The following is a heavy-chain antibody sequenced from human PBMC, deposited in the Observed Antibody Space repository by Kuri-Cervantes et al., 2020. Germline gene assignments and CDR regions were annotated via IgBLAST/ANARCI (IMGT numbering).Heavy chain of an antibody. Sequence: GGSLRLSCAASGFTFSSYSMNWVRQAPGKGLEWVSSISSSSSYIYYADSVKGRFTISRDNAKNSLYLQMNSLRAEDTAVYYCAKVDTAIFDYWGQGTLVTVFS. CDR2: ISSSSSYI. CDR1: GFTFSSYS. J-gene: IGHJ4*02. CDR3: AKVDTAIFDY. V-gene: IGHV3-21*01. D-gene: IGHD5-18*01.